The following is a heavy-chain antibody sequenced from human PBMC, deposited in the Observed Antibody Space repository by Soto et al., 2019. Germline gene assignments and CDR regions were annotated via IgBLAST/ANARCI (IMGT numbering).Heavy chain of an antibody. V-gene: IGHV1-18*01. CDR3: ARGRYGDY. CDR1: GYAFTTYG. Sequence: QVHLVQSGAEVKKPGASVKVSCQGSGYAFTTYGITWVRQAPGQGLEWMGWISAHNGNTNYAQKLQGRVTGTRDTSTSTDYMELRSLRYDDTAVYYCARGRYGDYWGQGALVTVSS. CDR2: ISAHNGNT. J-gene: IGHJ4*02. D-gene: IGHD1-1*01.